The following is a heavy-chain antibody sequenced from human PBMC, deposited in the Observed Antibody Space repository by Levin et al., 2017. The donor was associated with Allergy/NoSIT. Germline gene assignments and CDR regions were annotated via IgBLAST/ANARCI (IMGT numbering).Heavy chain of an antibody. CDR1: GFIVSSYA. Sequence: GGSLRLTCAASGFIVSSYAMSWVRQAPGKGLEWVSGISGSGGSTYYTDSVKGRFTISRDNSKNTLYLQMNSLRGEDTAVYYCAKDNVRGSSTTLFDYWGQGTLVAVSS. CDR3: AKDNVRGSSTTLFDY. J-gene: IGHJ4*02. D-gene: IGHD6-6*01. V-gene: IGHV3-23*01. CDR2: ISGSGGST.